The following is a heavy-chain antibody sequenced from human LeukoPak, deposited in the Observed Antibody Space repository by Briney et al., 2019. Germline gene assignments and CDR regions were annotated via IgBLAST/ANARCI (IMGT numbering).Heavy chain of an antibody. Sequence: GGSERLSCAASGFSVSNNYLSWVRQPPGKGLEWVSVIHSGGRTKYADSVRDRFTISRDTAKNTVYLQMNSLRVDDTAAYYCARPGSARGYWVHWGQGTLVTVSS. J-gene: IGHJ4*02. CDR2: IHSGGRT. V-gene: IGHV3-66*01. CDR1: GFSVSNNY. D-gene: IGHD3-3*01. CDR3: ARPGSARGYWVH.